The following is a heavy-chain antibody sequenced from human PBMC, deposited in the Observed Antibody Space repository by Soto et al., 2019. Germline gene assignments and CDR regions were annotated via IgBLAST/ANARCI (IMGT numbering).Heavy chain of an antibody. CDR3: ATLGSGSYSFQH. CDR2: TYYSGST. Sequence: SETLSLTCTVSGCSVSSGSYYWSWIRQPPGKGLEWIGYTYYSGSTNYNPSLKSRVTISVDTSKNQFSLKLSSVTAADTAVYSCATLGSGSYSFQHWGQGTLVPVSS. V-gene: IGHV4-61*01. CDR1: GCSVSSGSYY. D-gene: IGHD1-26*01. J-gene: IGHJ1*01.